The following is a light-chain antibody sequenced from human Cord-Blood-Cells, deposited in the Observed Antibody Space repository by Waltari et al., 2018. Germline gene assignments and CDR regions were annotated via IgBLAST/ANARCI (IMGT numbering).Light chain of an antibody. V-gene: IGLV2-14*03. J-gene: IGLJ1*01. Sequence: QSALPQPASVSGSPGQSITLSCTGTSSDVGGYNYVSWYQQHPGKAPKLMIYDDSNRPSGVSNRFSGSKSGNTASLTISGLQAEDEADYYCSSYTSSSTYVFGTGTKVTVL. CDR3: SSYTSSSTYV. CDR2: DDS. CDR1: SSDVGGYNY.